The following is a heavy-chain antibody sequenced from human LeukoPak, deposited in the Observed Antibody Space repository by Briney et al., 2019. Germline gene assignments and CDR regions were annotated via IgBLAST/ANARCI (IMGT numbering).Heavy chain of an antibody. J-gene: IGHJ4*02. D-gene: IGHD1-26*01. CDR3: ASGPWELDY. Sequence: PSETLSLTCSASSGSIGTYDWAWIRQPPGKGLEWIGYIDRSGGTYYNASPQTRVSISFVATGRQLSLKLISVTAADTDVYYCASGPWELDYWGQGTLVTVSS. CDR2: IDRSGGT. CDR1: SGSIGTYD. V-gene: IGHV4-4*08.